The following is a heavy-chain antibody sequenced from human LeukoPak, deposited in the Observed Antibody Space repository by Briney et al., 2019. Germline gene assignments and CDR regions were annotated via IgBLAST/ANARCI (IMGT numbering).Heavy chain of an antibody. CDR1: GFTFSNAW. CDR2: IKSKTDGGTT. V-gene: IGHV3-15*01. Sequence: PGGSLRLSCAASGFTFSNAWMSWVRQAPGKGLEWVGRIKSKTDGGTTDYAAPVKGRFTISRDDSKNTLYLQMNSLKTEDTAVYYCTSDYYYDSSTPWGQGTLVTVSS. CDR3: TSDYYYDSSTP. D-gene: IGHD3-22*01. J-gene: IGHJ5*02.